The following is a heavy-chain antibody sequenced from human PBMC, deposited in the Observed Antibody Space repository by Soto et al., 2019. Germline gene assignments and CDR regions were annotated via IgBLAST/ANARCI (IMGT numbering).Heavy chain of an antibody. D-gene: IGHD2-15*01. CDR1: GFTFSRYS. CDR3: ARAPGYCSGGSCYSGHHFDY. CDR2: ISSSSNSI. V-gene: IGHV3-48*04. J-gene: IGHJ4*02. Sequence: GGSLRLSCAASGFTFSRYSMNWVRQAPGKGLEWVSYISSSSNSIYYADSVKGRFTISRDNAKNSLYLQMNSLRAEDTAVYYCARAPGYCSGGSCYSGHHFDYWGQGTLVTVS.